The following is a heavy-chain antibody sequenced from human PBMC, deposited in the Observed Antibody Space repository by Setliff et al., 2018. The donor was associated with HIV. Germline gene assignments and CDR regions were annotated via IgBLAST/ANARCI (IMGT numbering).Heavy chain of an antibody. Sequence: SGPTLVNPTQTLTLTCTFSGFSLSTSGVAVAWIRQPPGKALEWLALIYWDDDKHYSPSLKSRPTITKDTSKNQVVLTMTNMDPVDTATYYCAHILQDPPSHFYYYFYMDVWGKGTTVTVSS. CDR1: GFSLSTSGVA. J-gene: IGHJ6*03. CDR3: AHILQDPPSHFYYYFYMDV. CDR2: IYWDDDK. V-gene: IGHV2-5*02. D-gene: IGHD3-3*02.